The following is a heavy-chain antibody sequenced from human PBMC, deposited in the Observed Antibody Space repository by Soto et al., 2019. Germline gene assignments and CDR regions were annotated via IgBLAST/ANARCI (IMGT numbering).Heavy chain of an antibody. CDR3: AKAPDTAMVTGRVDY. J-gene: IGHJ4*02. Sequence: EVQLVESGGALVQPGRSLRLSCAASGFTFDDYAMHWVRQAPGKGPEWVSGISWDSASIGYADSVKGRFTISRDNAKNTLYLQMNSLRAEDTAVYYCAKAPDTAMVTGRVDYWGQGTLVTVSS. CDR2: ISWDSASI. D-gene: IGHD5-18*01. CDR1: GFTFDDYA. V-gene: IGHV3-9*01.